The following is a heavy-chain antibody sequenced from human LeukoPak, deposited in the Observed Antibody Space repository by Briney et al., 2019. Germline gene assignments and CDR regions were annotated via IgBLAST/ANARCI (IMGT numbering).Heavy chain of an antibody. J-gene: IGHJ5*02. CDR3: ARANWDYIWFDP. D-gene: IGHD7-27*01. Sequence: SETLSLTCTVSGGSINNYYWSWIRQPPGRGLEWIGYIYFSGHTYSNPSLKSRLSISIDTSKNQFFLRLNSVTAADTAVYYCARANWDYIWFDPWGQGTLVTVSS. CDR1: GGSINNYY. CDR2: IYFSGHT. V-gene: IGHV4-59*12.